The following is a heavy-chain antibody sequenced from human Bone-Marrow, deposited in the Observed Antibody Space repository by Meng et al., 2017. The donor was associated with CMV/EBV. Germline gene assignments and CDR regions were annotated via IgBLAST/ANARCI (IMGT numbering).Heavy chain of an antibody. CDR2: IKQDGSEK. V-gene: IGHV3-7*01. CDR1: GFTFSSYW. D-gene: IGHD3-16*01. CDR3: ARVLGGELDP. J-gene: IGHJ5*02. Sequence: GESLKISCAASGFTFSSYWMSWVRQAPGKGLEWVANIKQDGSEKYYVDSVKGRFTISRDNAKNSLYLQMNSLRAEDTAVYYCARVLGGELDPWGQGILVTVSS.